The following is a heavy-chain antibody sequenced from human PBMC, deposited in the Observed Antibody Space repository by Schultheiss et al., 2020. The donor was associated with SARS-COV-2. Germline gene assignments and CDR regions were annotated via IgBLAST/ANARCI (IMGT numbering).Heavy chain of an antibody. Sequence: GGSLRLSCAASGFTFNNAWMNWVRQVPGKGLEWVSGIKSDASRTTYADSVKGRFTISRDNAKNSLDLQMNSLRVDDTAVYYCVKEGEEMGTSWGQGTLVTVSS. CDR2: IKSDASRT. CDR1: GFTFNNAW. D-gene: IGHD1-1*01. V-gene: IGHV3-74*01. J-gene: IGHJ4*02. CDR3: VKEGEEMGTS.